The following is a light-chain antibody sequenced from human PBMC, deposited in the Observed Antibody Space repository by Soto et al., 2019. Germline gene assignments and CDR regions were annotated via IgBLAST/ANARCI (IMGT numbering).Light chain of an antibody. CDR2: GAS. Sequence: EIVMTQSPATLSVSPGERATLSCRASQSVRSSFLAWYQQKPGQAPSLLIYGASTRATGIPARFSGSGSGTEFTLTINSLQSEDFAVYYCQQYSNWPLTFGGGP. J-gene: IGKJ4*01. CDR1: QSVRSSF. CDR3: QQYSNWPLT. V-gene: IGKV3-15*01.